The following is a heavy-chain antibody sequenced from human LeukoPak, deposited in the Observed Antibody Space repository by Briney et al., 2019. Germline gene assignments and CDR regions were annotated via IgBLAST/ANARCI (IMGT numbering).Heavy chain of an antibody. Sequence: PSETLSLTCAVYGGSFSGYYWSWIRQPPGKGLEWIGEINHSGSTNYNPSLKSRATISVDTSKNQFSLKLSSVTAADTAVYYCAGLLGYCSSISCVDPWGQGTLVTVSS. V-gene: IGHV4-34*01. J-gene: IGHJ5*02. D-gene: IGHD2-2*01. CDR1: GGSFSGYY. CDR3: AGLLGYCSSISCVDP. CDR2: INHSGST.